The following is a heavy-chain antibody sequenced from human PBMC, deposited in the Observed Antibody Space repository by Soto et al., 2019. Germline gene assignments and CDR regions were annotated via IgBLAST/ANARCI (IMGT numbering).Heavy chain of an antibody. CDR3: ARSYYDILTGWAGDFDY. Sequence: GESLKISCKGSGYSFTSYWISWVRQMPGKGLEWMGRIDPSDSYTNYSPSFQGHVTISADKSISTAYLQWSSLKASDTAMYYCARSYYDILTGWAGDFDYWGQGTLVTVSS. CDR2: IDPSDSYT. V-gene: IGHV5-10-1*01. J-gene: IGHJ4*02. D-gene: IGHD3-9*01. CDR1: GYSFTSYW.